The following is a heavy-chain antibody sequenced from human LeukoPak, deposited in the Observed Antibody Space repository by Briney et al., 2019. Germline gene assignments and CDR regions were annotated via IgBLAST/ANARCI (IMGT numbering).Heavy chain of an antibody. V-gene: IGHV3-23*01. CDR3: AKGDSYYDFCMDV. J-gene: IGHJ6*02. CDR1: GFTFRSFA. Sequence: GGSLRLSCAASGFTFRSFAMSWVRLAPGKGLEWVSSISGSGARTYYADSVKGRFTISRDDSKNTLYLQMNSLRAEDTAVYYCAKGDSYYDFCMDVWGQGTTVTVSS. CDR2: ISGSGART. D-gene: IGHD3-3*01.